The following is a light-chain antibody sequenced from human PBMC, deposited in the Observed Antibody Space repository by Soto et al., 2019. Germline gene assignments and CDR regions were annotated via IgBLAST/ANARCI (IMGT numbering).Light chain of an antibody. CDR2: GAS. J-gene: IGKJ5*01. CDR1: QSVSSH. V-gene: IGKV3-20*01. Sequence: IVLTQSPGPLSLYPGDRATLYCRASQSVSSHLAWYQQRPGQAPRLLIYGASMRATGIPDRFSGSGSGTDFTLTISRLEPEDFALYYCQQYGGSPITFGLGTRLEI. CDR3: QQYGGSPIT.